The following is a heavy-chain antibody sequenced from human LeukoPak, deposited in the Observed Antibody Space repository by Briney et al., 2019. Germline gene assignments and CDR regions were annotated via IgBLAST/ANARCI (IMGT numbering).Heavy chain of an antibody. CDR2: ISGSGGST. D-gene: IGHD3-16*01. CDR1: GFTFSSYA. V-gene: IGHV3-23*01. J-gene: IGHJ6*02. Sequence: GGSLRLSCAASGFTFSSYAMSWVRQAPGKGLEWVSAISGSGGSTYYADSVKGRFTISRDNSKNTLYLQMNSLRAEDTAVYYCAKWGSRRSYYYGMDVWGQGTTVTVSS. CDR3: AKWGSRRSYYYGMDV.